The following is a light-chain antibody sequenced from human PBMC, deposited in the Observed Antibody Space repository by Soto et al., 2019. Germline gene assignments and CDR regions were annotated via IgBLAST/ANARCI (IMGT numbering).Light chain of an antibody. Sequence: EIVKTQSPATLSVSPGERATLSCRASQSVTDNVAWYQQKPGQAPRLLIYGASTRYTGVPARFSGGGSETEFTLTISSLQSEDFAVYYCQQYKDWPRTFGQGTKVEIK. CDR2: GAS. J-gene: IGKJ1*01. CDR1: QSVTDN. V-gene: IGKV3-15*01. CDR3: QQYKDWPRT.